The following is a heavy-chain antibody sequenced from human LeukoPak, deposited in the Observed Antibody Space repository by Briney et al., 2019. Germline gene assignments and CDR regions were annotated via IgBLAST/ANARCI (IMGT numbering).Heavy chain of an antibody. V-gene: IGHV1-18*01. CDR2: ISAYNGNT. CDR3: ARDVWFGELSLFDY. CDR1: GYTFTSYG. D-gene: IGHD3-10*01. Sequence: ASVKVSCKASGYTFTSYGFSWVRQAPGQGLEWMGWISAYNGNTNYAQKFQGRVTMTTNTSTNTAYMELRSLRSDDTAVYFCARDVWFGELSLFDYWGKGTLVIVSS. J-gene: IGHJ4*02.